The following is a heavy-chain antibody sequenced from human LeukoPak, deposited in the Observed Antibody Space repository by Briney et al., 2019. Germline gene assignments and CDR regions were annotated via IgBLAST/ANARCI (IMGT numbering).Heavy chain of an antibody. D-gene: IGHD4-23*01. CDR1: GFTFSSYA. Sequence: PGGSLRLSCAASGFTFSSYAMSWVRQAPGKGLERVSVISGSGGITYSADSVKGRFTISRDNSKNTLYLQLNSLRAEDTAAYYCARERGNNGGNTNGYFDYCGQGALVTVSS. J-gene: IGHJ4*02. V-gene: IGHV3-23*01. CDR2: ISGSGGIT. CDR3: ARERGNNGGNTNGYFDY.